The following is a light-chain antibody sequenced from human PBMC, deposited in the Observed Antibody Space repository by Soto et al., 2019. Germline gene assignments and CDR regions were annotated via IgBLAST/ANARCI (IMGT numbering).Light chain of an antibody. CDR1: QSISTW. CDR3: QQDNTYPLT. J-gene: IGKJ4*02. Sequence: DIQMTQSPSTLSASVGDRVTITCRASQSISTWLAWYQQKPGKAPKLLIYKASSLESGVPSRFSGSGSGTEFTLTISSLQPDDFATYFCQQDNTYPLTFGGGNTLVLK. CDR2: KAS. V-gene: IGKV1-5*03.